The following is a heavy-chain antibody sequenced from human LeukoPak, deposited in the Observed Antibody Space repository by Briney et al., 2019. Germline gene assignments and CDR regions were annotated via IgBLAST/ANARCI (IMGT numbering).Heavy chain of an antibody. CDR1: GDIVSSNSAA. CDR2: TYYRSKWYN. CDR3: ARDLVVVPAAIAPTRFLEWLKPPGEDVMDYYYGMDV. V-gene: IGHV6-1*01. D-gene: IGHD2-2*01. Sequence: SQTLSLTCAISGDIVSSNSAAWNWLRQSPSRGLEWLGRTYYRSKWYNDYAVSVKGRITINPDTSKNQFSLQLNSVTPEDTAVYYCARDLVVVPAAIAPTRFLEWLKPPGEDVMDYYYGMDVWGQGTTVTVSS. J-gene: IGHJ6*02.